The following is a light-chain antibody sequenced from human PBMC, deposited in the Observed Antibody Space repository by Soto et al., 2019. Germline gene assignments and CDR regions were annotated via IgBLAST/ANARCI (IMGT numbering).Light chain of an antibody. CDR2: GAS. CDR1: QSVSSSY. J-gene: IGKJ4*01. V-gene: IGKV3-20*01. CDR3: HQDGSSPLT. Sequence: IVLTQSPGTLSLSPGERATLSCRASQSVSSSYLAWYQQKPGQAPRLLIYGASSRATGIPDRFSGSGSGTDCTLTISRLEPADFAVYYCHQDGSSPLTFGGGTKVEIK.